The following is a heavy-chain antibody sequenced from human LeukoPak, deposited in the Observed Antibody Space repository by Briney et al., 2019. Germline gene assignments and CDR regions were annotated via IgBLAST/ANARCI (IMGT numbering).Heavy chain of an antibody. D-gene: IGHD3-10*01. CDR3: ARAVGYGAGSYGFDI. J-gene: IGHJ3*02. Sequence: GGSLRLSCAASGFTLSSKVMHWVRQAPGTGLVWVSRIIRDGTGSDYADSVKGRFTISRDIATNTLYLQMNSLRAEDTAVYYCARAVGYGAGSYGFDIWGQGTTVTVSS. V-gene: IGHV3-74*01. CDR1: GFTLSSKV. CDR2: IIRDGTGS.